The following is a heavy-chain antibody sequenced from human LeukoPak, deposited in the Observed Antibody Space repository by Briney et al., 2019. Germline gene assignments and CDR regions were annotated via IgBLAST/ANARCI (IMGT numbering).Heavy chain of an antibody. Sequence: GGSLRLSCAGSGFTVSHNYMSWVRQAPGKGLEWVSILYSGGNTYYAGSVKGRFSISRDNSKNTLYLQMNSLRIEDTAVYYCAGSTVTATIGSWFDPWGQGTLVTVAS. D-gene: IGHD2-2*02. V-gene: IGHV3-53*01. CDR2: LYSGGNT. J-gene: IGHJ5*02. CDR1: GFTVSHNY. CDR3: AGSTVTATIGSWFDP.